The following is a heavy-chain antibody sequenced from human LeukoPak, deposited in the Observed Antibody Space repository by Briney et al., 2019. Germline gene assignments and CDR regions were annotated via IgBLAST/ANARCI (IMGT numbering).Heavy chain of an antibody. J-gene: IGHJ6*03. CDR2: IYSGGST. V-gene: IGHV3-66*02. CDR3: ARDRLSSTSYYMDV. CDR1: GFTVSSNY. Sequence: SGGSLRLSCAASGFTVSSNYMSWVRQAPGKGLEWVPVIYSGGSTYYADSVKGRFTISRDNSKNTLYLQMNSLRAEDTAVYYCARDRLSSTSYYMDVWGKGTTVTVSS. D-gene: IGHD2-2*01.